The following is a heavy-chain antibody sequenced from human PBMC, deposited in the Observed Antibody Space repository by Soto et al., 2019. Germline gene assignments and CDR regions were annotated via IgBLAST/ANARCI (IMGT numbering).Heavy chain of an antibody. CDR3: SRVWGGAFDF. J-gene: IGHJ3*01. V-gene: IGHV4-59*01. CDR1: GGSISSDY. D-gene: IGHD3-10*01. CDR2: IYYSGST. Sequence: SETLSLTCTVSGGSISSDYWSWIRQPPGKGLEWIGYIYYSGSTNYNPSLKSRVTISVDTSKNQFSLKLSSVTAADTAVYYCSRVWGGAFDFWGQGTMVIVSS.